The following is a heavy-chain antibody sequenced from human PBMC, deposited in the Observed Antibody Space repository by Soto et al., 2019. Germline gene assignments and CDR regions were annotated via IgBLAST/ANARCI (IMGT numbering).Heavy chain of an antibody. CDR3: ARLRGITIFGSEYYYYGMDV. Sequence: PSETLSLTCAVYGGSFSGYYWSWIRQPPGKGLEWIGEINHSGSTNYNPSLKSRVTISVDTSKNQFSLKLSSVTAADTAVYYCARLRGITIFGSEYYYYGMDVWGQGTTVTV. CDR1: GGSFSGYY. V-gene: IGHV4-34*01. J-gene: IGHJ6*02. CDR2: INHSGST. D-gene: IGHD3-3*01.